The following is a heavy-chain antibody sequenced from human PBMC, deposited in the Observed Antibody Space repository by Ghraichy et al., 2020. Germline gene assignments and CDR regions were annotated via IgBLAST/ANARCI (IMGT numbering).Heavy chain of an antibody. D-gene: IGHD6-13*01. V-gene: IGHV3-23*01. CDR1: GFSFRSYA. CDR3: GKNRGRWYSDS. J-gene: IGHJ5*01. CDR2: ISGSGGGT. Sequence: GGSLRLSCAASGFSFRSYAMSWVRQPPGKGLEWVSGISGSGGGTYYADSVKGRFTISRDNSKNTLYLQMNSLRAEDTAVYYCGKNRGRWYSDSWGQGTLVTVSS.